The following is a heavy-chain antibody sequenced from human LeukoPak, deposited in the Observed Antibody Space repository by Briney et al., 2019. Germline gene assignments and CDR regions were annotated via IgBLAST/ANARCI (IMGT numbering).Heavy chain of an antibody. CDR2: INHSGST. D-gene: IGHD2-2*02. V-gene: IGHV4-34*01. J-gene: IGHJ4*02. Sequence: SETLSLTCAVYGGSFSGYYWSWIRQPPGKGLEWIGEINHSGSTNYNPSLKGRVTISVDTSKNQFSLKLSSVTAADTAVYYCARSNPYPFDYWGQGTLVTVSS. CDR1: GGSFSGYY. CDR3: ARSNPYPFDY.